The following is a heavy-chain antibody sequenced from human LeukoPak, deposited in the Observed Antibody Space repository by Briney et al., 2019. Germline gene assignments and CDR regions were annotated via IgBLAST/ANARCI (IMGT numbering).Heavy chain of an antibody. V-gene: IGHV3-23*01. CDR2: ISGSDGGT. CDR1: GFTFSSYA. CDR3: AKVLRGITIFGVAPDFDY. Sequence: GGSLRLSCAASGFTFSSYAMSWVRQAPGKGLEWVSVISGSDGGTYYADSVKGRFTISRDNSKNTLYLQMNSLRAEDTAVYYCAKVLRGITIFGVAPDFDYWGQGTLVTVSS. J-gene: IGHJ4*02. D-gene: IGHD3-3*01.